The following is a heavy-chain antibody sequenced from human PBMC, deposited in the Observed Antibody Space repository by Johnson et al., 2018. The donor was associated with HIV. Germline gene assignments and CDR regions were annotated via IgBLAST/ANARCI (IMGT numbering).Heavy chain of an antibody. J-gene: IGHJ3*02. CDR3: ARQRRAGPFDAFDI. CDR1: GFTFDDHA. Sequence: VQLVESGGGVVRPGGSLRLSCAASGFTFDDHAMSWVRQAPGKGLEWVSAIGTAGDTYYPGSVKGRFTISRENAKNSLYLQMNSLRAGDTAVYYCARQRRAGPFDAFDIWGQGIMVTVSS. V-gene: IGHV3-13*01. CDR2: IGTAGDT. D-gene: IGHD6-19*01.